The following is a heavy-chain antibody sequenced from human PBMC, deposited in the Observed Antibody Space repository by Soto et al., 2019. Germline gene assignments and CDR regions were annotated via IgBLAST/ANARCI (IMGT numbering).Heavy chain of an antibody. V-gene: IGHV3-15*01. Sequence: GGSLRLSCAASGFTFSNAWMSWVRQAPGKGLEWVGRIKSKTDGGTTDYAAPVKGRFTISRDDSKNTLYLQMNSLKTEDTAVYYCTITQVDYGGNSAFDIWGQGTMVTVSS. CDR3: TITQVDYGGNSAFDI. J-gene: IGHJ3*02. CDR1: GFTFSNAW. D-gene: IGHD4-17*01. CDR2: IKSKTDGGTT.